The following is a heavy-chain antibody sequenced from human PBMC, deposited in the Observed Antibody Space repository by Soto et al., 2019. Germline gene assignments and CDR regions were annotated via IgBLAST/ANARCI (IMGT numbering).Heavy chain of an antibody. J-gene: IGHJ6*02. CDR2: ISYDGSNK. CDR3: ARVRYYYGSGSYYSHRREYYYYGMDV. Sequence: GGSLRLSCAASGFTFSSYAMHWVRQAPGKGLEWVAVISYDGSNKYYADSVKGRFTISRDNSKNTLYLQMNSLRAEDTAVYYCARVRYYYGSGSYYSHRREYYYYGMDVWGQGTTVTVSS. D-gene: IGHD3-10*01. V-gene: IGHV3-30-3*01. CDR1: GFTFSSYA.